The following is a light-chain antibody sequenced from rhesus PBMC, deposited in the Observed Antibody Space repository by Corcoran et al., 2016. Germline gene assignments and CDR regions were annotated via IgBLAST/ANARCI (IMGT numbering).Light chain of an antibody. V-gene: IGKV1-94*01. Sequence: DIQMTQSPSSLSASVGDRVTVTCRASQGINKELSCDQQKPGKDPRLLIYAASTLQTGVSSRFSGSGTGTDYTLTISSLQPEDVATYYCLQDYATPYSFGQGTKVEIK. CDR2: AAS. J-gene: IGKJ2*01. CDR1: QGINKE. CDR3: LQDYATPYS.